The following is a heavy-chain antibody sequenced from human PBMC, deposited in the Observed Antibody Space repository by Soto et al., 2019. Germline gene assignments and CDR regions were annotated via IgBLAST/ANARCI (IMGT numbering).Heavy chain of an antibody. J-gene: IGHJ4*02. CDR3: ARRPPFSYGDYVSYYFDY. V-gene: IGHV1-18*01. CDR1: GYTFLTYG. CDR2: ISPYTGNT. Sequence: QAQLVQSGAKVKKPGASVKVSCKASGYTFLTYGITWVRQAPGQGLEWMGWISPYTGNTNYAQRFQGRVTMTTDTSTNTAYMELRSLRSDDTAVYYCARRPPFSYGDYVSYYFDYWGQGTLVTVSS. D-gene: IGHD4-17*01.